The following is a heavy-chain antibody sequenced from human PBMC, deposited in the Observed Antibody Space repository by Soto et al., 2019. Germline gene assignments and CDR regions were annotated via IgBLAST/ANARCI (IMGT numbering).Heavy chain of an antibody. CDR2: ISGSGGST. Sequence: GGSLRLSCAASGFTFSSYAMSWVRQAPGKGLEWVSAISGSGGSTYYADSVKGRFTISRDNSKNTLYLQMNSLRAEDTAVYYWAKTSVHGGNSFSPIDFRCQGTLVTVS. V-gene: IGHV3-23*01. CDR3: AKTSVHGGNSFSPIDF. D-gene: IGHD2-21*02. J-gene: IGHJ4*02. CDR1: GFTFSSYA.